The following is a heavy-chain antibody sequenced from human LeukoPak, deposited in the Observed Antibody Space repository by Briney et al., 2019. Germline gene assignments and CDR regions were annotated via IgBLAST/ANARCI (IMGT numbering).Heavy chain of an antibody. J-gene: IGHJ4*02. D-gene: IGHD3-22*01. CDR1: GYTFTGYY. CDR3: ATRGYDSSGYYQVPFDY. Sequence: ASVKVSCKASGYTFTGYYMHWVRQAPGQGLEWMGWVNPNSGGTNYAQKFQGRVTMTEDTSTDTAYMELSSLRSEDTAVYYCATRGYDSSGYYQVPFDYWGQGTLVTVSS. V-gene: IGHV1-2*02. CDR2: VNPNSGGT.